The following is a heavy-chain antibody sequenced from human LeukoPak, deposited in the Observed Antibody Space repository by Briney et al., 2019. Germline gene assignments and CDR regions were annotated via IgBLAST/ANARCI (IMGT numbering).Heavy chain of an antibody. CDR2: INHNAETI. V-gene: IGHV3-48*02. CDR1: GFTFSSYV. D-gene: IGHD3-22*01. Sequence: PGGSLRLSCAASGFTFSSYVMSWIRQAPGKGLEWVSYINHNAETIYYADSVKGRFTISRDNAKNALYLQMNRLRDGDTAVYYCARDPSALPYDSSGGADYWGQGTLVTVSS. CDR3: ARDPSALPYDSSGGADY. J-gene: IGHJ4*02.